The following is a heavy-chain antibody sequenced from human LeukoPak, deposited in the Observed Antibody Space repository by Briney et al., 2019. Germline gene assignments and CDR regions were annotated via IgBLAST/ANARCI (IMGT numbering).Heavy chain of an antibody. V-gene: IGHV1-2*02. CDR3: AKALERIAARPPLVY. CDR2: INPNSGVT. Sequence: ASVKVSCKASGYTFTGYYMHWVRQAPGQGLEWMRWINPNSGVTNYAQKFQGRVTMTRDTSISTAYMELSRLRSDDTAVYYCAKALERIAARPPLVYWGQGTLVTVSS. D-gene: IGHD6-6*01. J-gene: IGHJ4*02. CDR1: GYTFTGYY.